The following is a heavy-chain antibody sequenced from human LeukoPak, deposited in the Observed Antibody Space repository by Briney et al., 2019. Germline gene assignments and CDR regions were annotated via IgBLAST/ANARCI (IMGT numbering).Heavy chain of an antibody. CDR3: ARDWGPSITGTSFDI. V-gene: IGHV1-2*02. J-gene: IGHJ3*02. D-gene: IGHD1-20*01. CDR1: GYTFTGYY. CDR2: INPNSGGT. Sequence: ASVKVSCKGPGYTFTGYYMHWVRQAPGQGLEWMGWINPNSGGTNYAQKFQGRVTMTRDTSISTAYMELSRLRSDDTAVYYCARDWGPSITGTSFDIWGQGTMVTVSS.